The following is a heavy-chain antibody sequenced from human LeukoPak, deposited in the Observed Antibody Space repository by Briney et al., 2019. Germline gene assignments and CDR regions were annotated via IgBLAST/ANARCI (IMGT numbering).Heavy chain of an antibody. CDR3: ARAQFGYYDSSGPLGSWFDP. CDR1: GYTFTSYD. CDR2: MNPNSGNT. D-gene: IGHD3-22*01. V-gene: IGHV1-8*01. Sequence: ASVKVSCKASGYTFTSYDINWVRQATGQGLEWMGWMNPNSGNTGYAQKFQGRVTMTRNTSISTAYMELSSLRSEDTAVYYCARAQFGYYDSSGPLGSWFDPWGQGTLVTVSS. J-gene: IGHJ5*02.